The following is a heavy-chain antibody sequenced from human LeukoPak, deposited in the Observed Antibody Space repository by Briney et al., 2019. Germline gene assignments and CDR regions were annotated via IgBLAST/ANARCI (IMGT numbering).Heavy chain of an antibody. Sequence: SVKVSCKASGYSLTTYYMHWVRQAPGQGLEWMGGIIPIFGTANYAQKFQGRVTITADESTSTAYMELSSLRSEDTAVYYCARHGGRGYSYGSHDYWGQGTLVTVSS. CDR1: GYSLTTYY. V-gene: IGHV1-69*13. J-gene: IGHJ4*02. D-gene: IGHD5-18*01. CDR2: IIPIFGTA. CDR3: ARHGGRGYSYGSHDY.